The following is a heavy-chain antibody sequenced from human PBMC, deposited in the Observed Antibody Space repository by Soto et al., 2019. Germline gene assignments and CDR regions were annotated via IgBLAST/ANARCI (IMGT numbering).Heavy chain of an antibody. D-gene: IGHD3-10*01. V-gene: IGHV3-33*08. CDR1: GLTFSACA. CDR2: IRYDGTNK. Sequence: QVQLVESGGGVVQPGRSLRLSCEASGLTFSACAMYWVRQAPGKGLEWVAVIRYDGTNKYYADSVKGRFTISRDNSKNMLYLQMNSLRAEDTAVYYCARDRNYYGSGSSAIDYWGQGTLVTVSS. J-gene: IGHJ4*02. CDR3: ARDRNYYGSGSSAIDY.